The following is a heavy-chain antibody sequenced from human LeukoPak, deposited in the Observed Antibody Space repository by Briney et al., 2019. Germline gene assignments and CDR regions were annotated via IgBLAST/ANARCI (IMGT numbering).Heavy chain of an antibody. V-gene: IGHV4-39*01. D-gene: IGHD2-15*01. CDR3: ASLYCSGGSCYPRY. CDR1: SGSISSNYYY. CDR2: IYYAGST. Sequence: SETLSLTCTVSSGSISSNYYYWGWIRQPPGEGLEWIGNIYYAGSTYDNPSLKSRITTSVDTSKNQFSLRLRSVTAADTAVYYCASLYCSGGSCYPRYWGQGILVAVSS. J-gene: IGHJ4*02.